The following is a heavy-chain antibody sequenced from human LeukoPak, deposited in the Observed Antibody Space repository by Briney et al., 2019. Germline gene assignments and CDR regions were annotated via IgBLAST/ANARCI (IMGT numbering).Heavy chain of an antibody. CDR3: VNSFKADYYDSSGYHLFDY. V-gene: IGHV3-64D*06. CDR1: GFTFSSYA. CDR2: ISSNGGST. Sequence: GGSLRLSCSASGFTFSSYAMHWVRQAPGKGLEYVSAISSNGGSTYYADSVKGRFTISRGNSKNTLYLQMSSLRAEDTAVYYCVNSFKADYYDSSGYHLFDYWGQGTLVTVSS. J-gene: IGHJ4*02. D-gene: IGHD3-22*01.